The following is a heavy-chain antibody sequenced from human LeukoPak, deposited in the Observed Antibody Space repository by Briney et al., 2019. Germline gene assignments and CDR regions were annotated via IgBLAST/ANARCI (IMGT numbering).Heavy chain of an antibody. CDR2: FDPEDGET. D-gene: IGHD3-10*01. J-gene: IGHJ5*02. Sequence: ASVKVSCKVSGYTLTELSMHWVRQAPGKGLEWMGGFDPEDGETIYAQKFQGRVTMTEDTSTDTAYMELSSLRSEDTAVHYCATSYGSGSYWFDPWGQGTLVTVSS. V-gene: IGHV1-24*01. CDR3: ATSYGSGSYWFDP. CDR1: GYTLTELS.